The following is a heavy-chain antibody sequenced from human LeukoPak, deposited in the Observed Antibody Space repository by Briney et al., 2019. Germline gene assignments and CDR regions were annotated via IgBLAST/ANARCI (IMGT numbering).Heavy chain of an antibody. V-gene: IGHV3-23*01. D-gene: IGHD1-1*01. CDR3: ARKMKTGDRVGTFDI. CDR1: GFTFSSYA. Sequence: GGSPRLSCAASGFTFSSYAMSWVRQAPGKGLECVSISGSGGTTYYADSVQGRFTISRDNAKNSLYLQMNSLTAEDTAVYYCARKMKTGDRVGTFDIWGQGTMVTVSS. J-gene: IGHJ3*02. CDR2: ISGSGGTT.